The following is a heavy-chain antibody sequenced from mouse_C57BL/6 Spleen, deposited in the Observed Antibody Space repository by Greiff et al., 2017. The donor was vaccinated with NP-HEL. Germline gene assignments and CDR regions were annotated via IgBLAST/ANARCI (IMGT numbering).Heavy chain of an antibody. CDR2: IYPGDGDT. D-gene: IGHD2-3*01. V-gene: IGHV1-82*01. CDR1: GYAFSSSW. J-gene: IGHJ4*01. CDR3: ARDGYYVGYYAMDY. Sequence: VQLVESGPELVKPGASVKISCKASGYAFSSSWMNWVKQRPGKGLEWIGRIYPGDGDTNYNGKFKGKATLTADKSSSTAYMQLSSLTSEDSAVYFCARDGYYVGYYAMDYWGQGTSVTVSS.